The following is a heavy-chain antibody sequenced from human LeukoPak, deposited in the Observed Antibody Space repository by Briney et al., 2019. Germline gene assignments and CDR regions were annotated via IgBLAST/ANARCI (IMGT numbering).Heavy chain of an antibody. CDR3: ARNADDSSSYPYFDY. V-gene: IGHV4-59*01. CDR1: GGSISNYY. J-gene: IGHJ4*02. D-gene: IGHD3-22*01. Sequence: PSETLSLTCTVSGGSISNYYWSWIRQPPGKELEWFGYIYYSGSTNYNPPLKSRVTISQDTSKNQFSLKLSSVTAADTAVYYCARNADDSSSYPYFDYWGQGTLVTVSS. CDR2: IYYSGST.